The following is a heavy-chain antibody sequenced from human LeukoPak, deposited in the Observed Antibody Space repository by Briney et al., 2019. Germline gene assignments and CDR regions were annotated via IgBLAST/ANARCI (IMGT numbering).Heavy chain of an antibody. J-gene: IGHJ4*02. V-gene: IGHV4-61*08. CDR1: GNSISSGDNY. Sequence: SETLSLTCTVSGNSISSGDNYWSWIRQPPGKGLEWIGYIYYSGSTNYNPSLKSRVTISVDTSKNQFSLKLSSVTAADTAVYYCASTHYDSSGYFITYYFDYWGQGTLVTVSS. CDR2: IYYSGST. CDR3: ASTHYDSSGYFITYYFDY. D-gene: IGHD3-22*01.